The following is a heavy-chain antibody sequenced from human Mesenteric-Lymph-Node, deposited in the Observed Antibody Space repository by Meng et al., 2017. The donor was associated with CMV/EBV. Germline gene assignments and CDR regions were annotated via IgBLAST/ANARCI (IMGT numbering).Heavy chain of an antibody. CDR3: AKDRCSGVSCYTGVVDY. CDR2: IRYDGSNK. D-gene: IGHD2-2*02. CDR1: GFTFGNYG. Sequence: GESLKISCAASGFTFGNYGMHWVRQAPGKGLEWVSFIRYDGSNKNYADSVKGRFTVSRDNSKNMVYLQVISLRAEDTAVYYCAKDRCSGVSCYTGVVDYWGQGTLVTISS. J-gene: IGHJ4*02. V-gene: IGHV3-30*02.